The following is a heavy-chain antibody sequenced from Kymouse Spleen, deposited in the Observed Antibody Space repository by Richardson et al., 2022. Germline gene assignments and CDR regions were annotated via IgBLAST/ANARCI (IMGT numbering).Heavy chain of an antibody. Sequence: QVQLQQWGAGLLKPSETLSLTCAVYGGSFSGYYWSWIRQPPGKGLEWIGEINHSGSTNYNPSLKSRVTISVDTSKNQFSLKLSSVTAADTAVYYCARRGYSGHFDYWGQGTLVTVSS. V-gene: IGHV4-34*01. J-gene: IGHJ4*02. CDR3: ARRGYSGHFDY. CDR1: GGSFSGYY. D-gene: IGHD5-12*01. CDR2: INHSGST.